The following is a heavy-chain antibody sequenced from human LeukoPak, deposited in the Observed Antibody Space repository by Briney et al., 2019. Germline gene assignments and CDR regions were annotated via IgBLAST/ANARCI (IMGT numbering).Heavy chain of an antibody. J-gene: IGHJ6*02. CDR2: IIPILGIA. CDR1: GGTFSSYA. CDR3: ARLSLDINYDFWRSPSYGMDV. Sequence: ASVKASCKASGGTFSSYAISWVRQAPGQGLEWMGRIIPILGIANYAQKFQGRVTITADKSASTAYMELSSLRSEDTAVYYCARLSLDINYDFWRSPSYGMDVWGQGTTVTVSS. D-gene: IGHD3-3*01. V-gene: IGHV1-69*04.